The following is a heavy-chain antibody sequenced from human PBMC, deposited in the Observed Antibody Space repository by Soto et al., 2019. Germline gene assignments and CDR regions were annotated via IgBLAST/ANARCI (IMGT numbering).Heavy chain of an antibody. V-gene: IGHV4-30-4*01. D-gene: IGHD2-2*01. CDR1: GGSISSGDYY. CDR3: AREAGYSSTSSYYGMDV. J-gene: IGHJ6*02. Sequence: QVQLQESGPGLVKPSQTLSLTCTVSGGSISSGDYYWSWIRQPPGKGLEWIGYIYYSGSTYYNPSLKSQVTISVDTSKNQFSLKLSSVTAADTAVYYCAREAGYSSTSSYYGMDVWGQGTTVTVSS. CDR2: IYYSGST.